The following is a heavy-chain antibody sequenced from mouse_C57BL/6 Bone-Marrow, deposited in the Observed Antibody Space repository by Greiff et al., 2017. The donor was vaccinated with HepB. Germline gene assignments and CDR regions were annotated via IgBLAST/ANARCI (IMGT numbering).Heavy chain of an antibody. CDR3: ANYDYGSY. V-gene: IGHV3-6*01. D-gene: IGHD2-4*01. CDR2: ISYDGSN. Sequence: EVQVVESGPGLVKPSQSLSLTCSVTGYSITSGYYWNWIRQFPGNKLEWMGYISYDGSNNYNPSLKNRISITRDTSKNQFFLKLNSVTTEDTATYYCANYDYGSYWGQGTLVTVSA. CDR1: GYSITSGYY. J-gene: IGHJ3*01.